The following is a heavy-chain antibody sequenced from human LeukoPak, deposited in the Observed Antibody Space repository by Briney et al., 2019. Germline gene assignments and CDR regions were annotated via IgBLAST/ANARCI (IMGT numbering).Heavy chain of an antibody. CDR3: ARAITIFGVVIENAFDI. V-gene: IGHV1-69*05. CDR2: IIPIFGTA. D-gene: IGHD3-3*01. CDR1: GGTFSSYA. J-gene: IGHJ3*02. Sequence: ASVKVSCKASGGTFSSYAISWVRQAPGQGLEWMRGIIPIFGTANYAQKFQGRVTITTDESMSTAYMELSSLRSEDTAVYYCARAITIFGVVIENAFDIWGQGTMVTVSS.